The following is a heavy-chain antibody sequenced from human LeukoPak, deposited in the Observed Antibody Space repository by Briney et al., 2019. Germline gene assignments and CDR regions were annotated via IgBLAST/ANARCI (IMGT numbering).Heavy chain of an antibody. Sequence: PSETLSLTCTVSGGSISIRNYYWSWIRQPPGKGLEWIGYIYYSGSTNYNPSLKSRVTISVDTSKNQFSLKLSSVTAADTAVYYCARDSRDSSGWMDVWGKGTTVTISS. V-gene: IGHV4-61*01. CDR3: ARDSRDSSGWMDV. J-gene: IGHJ6*04. CDR2: IYYSGST. D-gene: IGHD3-22*01. CDR1: GGSISIRNYY.